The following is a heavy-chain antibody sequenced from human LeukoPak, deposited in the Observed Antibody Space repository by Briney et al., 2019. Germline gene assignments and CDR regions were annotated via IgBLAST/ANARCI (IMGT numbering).Heavy chain of an antibody. CDR3: AKRGKACSGGSCYRGWFDP. J-gene: IGHJ5*02. CDR2: ISGSGGST. CDR1: GFTFSSYA. Sequence: PGGSLRLSCAASGFTFSSYAMSWVRQAPGKGLEWVSAISGSGGSTYYADSVKGRFTISRDNSKNTLYLQMNSLRAEDTAVYYCAKRGKACSGGSCYRGWFDPWGQGTLVTVSS. V-gene: IGHV3-23*01. D-gene: IGHD2-15*01.